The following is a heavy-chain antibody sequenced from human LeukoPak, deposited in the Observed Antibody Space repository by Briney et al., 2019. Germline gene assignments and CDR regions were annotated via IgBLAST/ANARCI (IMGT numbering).Heavy chain of an antibody. CDR3: ARDHYDSSGYSLHAFDI. Sequence: SQTLSLTCAVSGGSISSGGYSWSWIRQPPGKGLEWIGYIYHSGSTYYNPSLKSRVTISVDRSKNQFSLKLSSVTAADTAVYYCARDHYDSSGYSLHAFDIWGQGTMVTVSS. J-gene: IGHJ3*02. V-gene: IGHV4-30-2*01. CDR2: IYHSGST. D-gene: IGHD3-22*01. CDR1: GGSISSGGYS.